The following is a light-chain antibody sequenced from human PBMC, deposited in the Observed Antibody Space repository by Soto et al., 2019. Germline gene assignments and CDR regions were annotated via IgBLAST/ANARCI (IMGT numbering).Light chain of an antibody. J-gene: IGKJ5*01. Sequence: AIQLTQSPSSLSASVGDRVTITCRASQDVRGALAWYQQKPGQAPKILIYDVSRLESGVPSRFSGSSSGTDFTLTISSLQPIDFATYYCQQFNSYPITFGQRTRLEIK. CDR2: DVS. CDR3: QQFNSYPIT. CDR1: QDVRGA. V-gene: IGKV1-13*02.